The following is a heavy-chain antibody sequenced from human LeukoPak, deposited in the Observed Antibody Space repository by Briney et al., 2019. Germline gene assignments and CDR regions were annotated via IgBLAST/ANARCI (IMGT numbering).Heavy chain of an antibody. CDR2: IKQDGSEK. CDR1: GFTFSSYR. D-gene: IGHD3-3*01. V-gene: IGHV3-7*01. J-gene: IGHJ4*02. CDR3: AGGPGFLIDC. Sequence: GGSLRLSCAASGFTFSSYRMSWVRQAPGKGLEWVANIKQDGSEKHYVGSVKGRLTISRDNAKNLLYLQMNSLRVEDTAVYYCAGGPGFLIDCWGQGTLVTVSS.